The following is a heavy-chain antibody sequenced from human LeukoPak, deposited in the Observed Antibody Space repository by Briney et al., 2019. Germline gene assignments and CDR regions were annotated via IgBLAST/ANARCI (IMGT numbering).Heavy chain of an antibody. Sequence: ASVEPSCKASGYTFTGYYIHWLPQAPGQGLGWRGWSNPNSDDTNYAQNFQRRSTMTTDTAISTTYIDLSRLRSYDTAVLYCIRGGNVYCSGNTCYLPDYWGPGTLVTVSS. J-gene: IGHJ4*02. V-gene: IGHV1-2*02. CDR1: GYTFTGYY. CDR3: IRGGNVYCSGNTCYLPDY. D-gene: IGHD2-2*01. CDR2: SNPNSDDT.